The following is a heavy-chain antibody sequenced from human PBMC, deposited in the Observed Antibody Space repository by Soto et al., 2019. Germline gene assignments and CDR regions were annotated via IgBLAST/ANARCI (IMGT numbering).Heavy chain of an antibody. V-gene: IGHV4-4*07. J-gene: IGHJ4*02. Sequence: SETLSLTCTVSDGSISTYFCNWIRQPAGKGLEWTGRIDNSGNTNYNPSLKSRVTMSADTSRNQFSLKLNSVTAADTAVYYCARGGQDFWSGPFDYWGQGALVTVSS. D-gene: IGHD3-3*01. CDR1: DGSISTYF. CDR2: IDNSGNT. CDR3: ARGGQDFWSGPFDY.